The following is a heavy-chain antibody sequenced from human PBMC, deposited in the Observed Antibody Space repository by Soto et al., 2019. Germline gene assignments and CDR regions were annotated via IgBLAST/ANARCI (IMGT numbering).Heavy chain of an antibody. V-gene: IGHV3-30-3*01. D-gene: IGHD5-12*01. J-gene: IGHJ6*02. CDR1: GFTFSSYA. Sequence: PGGSLRLSCAASGFTFSSYAMHWVRQAPGKGLEWVAVIPYDGSNKYYADSVKGRFTISRDNSKNTLYLQMNSLRAEDTAVYYCARDQRGDGYDVYYYYGMDVWGQGTTVTVS. CDR3: ARDQRGDGYDVYYYYGMDV. CDR2: IPYDGSNK.